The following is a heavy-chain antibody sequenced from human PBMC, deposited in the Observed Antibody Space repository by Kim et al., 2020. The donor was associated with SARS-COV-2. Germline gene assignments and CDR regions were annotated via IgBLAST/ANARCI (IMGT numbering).Heavy chain of an antibody. CDR1: GGTFSSYA. J-gene: IGHJ4*02. V-gene: IGHV1-69*13. Sequence: SVKVSCKASGGTFSSYAISWVRQAPGQGLEWMGGIIPIFGTANYAQKFQGRVTITADESTSTAYMELSSLRSEDTAVYYCARGGGKTYYYGSGKLDYWGQGTLVTVSS. CDR3: ARGGGKTYYYGSGKLDY. CDR2: IIPIFGTA. D-gene: IGHD3-10*01.